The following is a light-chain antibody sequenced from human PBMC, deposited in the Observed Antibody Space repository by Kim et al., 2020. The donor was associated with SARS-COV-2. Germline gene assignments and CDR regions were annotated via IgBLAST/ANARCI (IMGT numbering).Light chain of an antibody. V-gene: IGLV3-21*04. Sequence: APGKADRITCGGNNIGSKSVHWYQQKPGQAPVLVIYYDSDRPSGIPERFSGSNSGNTATLTISRVEAGDEADYYCQVWDSSSDHVVFGGGTKLTVL. CDR3: QVWDSSSDHVV. CDR2: YDS. CDR1: NIGSKS. J-gene: IGLJ2*01.